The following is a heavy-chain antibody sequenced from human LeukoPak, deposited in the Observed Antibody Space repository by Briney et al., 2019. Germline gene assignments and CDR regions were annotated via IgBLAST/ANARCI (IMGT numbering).Heavy chain of an antibody. V-gene: IGHV4-4*07. CDR2: IYTSGST. CDR3: ARTTAQAAAGSGGWFDP. CDR1: GGSISSYY. J-gene: IGHJ5*02. D-gene: IGHD6-13*01. Sequence: WETLSLTCTVSGGSISSYYLSWIRQPAGKGLEWIGRIYTSGSTNYNPSLKSRVTMSVDTSKNQFSLKLSSVTAADTAVYYCARTTAQAAAGSGGWFDPWGQGTLVTVSS.